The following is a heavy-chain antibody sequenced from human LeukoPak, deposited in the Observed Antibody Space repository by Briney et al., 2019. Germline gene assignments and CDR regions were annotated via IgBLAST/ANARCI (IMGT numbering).Heavy chain of an antibody. V-gene: IGHV1-69*04. J-gene: IGHJ4*02. D-gene: IGHD3-3*01. CDR1: GGTFSSYA. Sequence: SVKVSCKASGGTFSSYAISWVRQAPGQGLEWMGRIIPILGIANYAQKFQGRVTITADKSTSTAYMELSSLRSEDTAVYYCAGQGLSDFWSGYYPHFDYWGQGTLVTVSS. CDR3: AGQGLSDFWSGYYPHFDY. CDR2: IIPILGIA.